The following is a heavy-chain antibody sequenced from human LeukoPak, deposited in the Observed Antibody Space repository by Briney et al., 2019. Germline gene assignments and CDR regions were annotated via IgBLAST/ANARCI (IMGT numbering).Heavy chain of an antibody. J-gene: IGHJ6*03. D-gene: IGHD4-11*01. CDR2: INWNGGST. Sequence: GGSLRLSCAASGFTFSSYAMSWVRQAPGKGLEWVSGINWNGGSTGYADSVKGRFTISRDNAKNSLYLQMNSLRAEDTALYYCARSNQDYYYYMDVWGKGTTVTVSS. CDR1: GFTFSSYA. V-gene: IGHV3-20*04. CDR3: ARSNQDYYYYMDV.